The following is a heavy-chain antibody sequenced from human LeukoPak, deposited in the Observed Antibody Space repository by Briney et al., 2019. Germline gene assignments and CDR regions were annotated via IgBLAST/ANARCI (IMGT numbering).Heavy chain of an antibody. CDR2: ISAYNGNT. Sequence: ASVKVSCKASGYTFTSYGISWVRQAPGQGLEWMGWISAYNGNTNYAQKLQGRVTMTTDTSTSTAYMELRSLRSDDTAVYYCARDPQLLWFGELLPNYYYYYGMDVWGQGTTVTVSS. V-gene: IGHV1-18*01. J-gene: IGHJ6*02. CDR3: ARDPQLLWFGELLPNYYYYYGMDV. D-gene: IGHD3-10*01. CDR1: GYTFTSYG.